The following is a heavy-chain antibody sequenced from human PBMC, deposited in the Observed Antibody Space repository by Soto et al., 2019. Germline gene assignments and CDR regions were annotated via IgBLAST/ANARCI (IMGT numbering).Heavy chain of an antibody. Sequence: SETLSLTCTVSGGSISSGDYDWSWIRQHPGKGLEWIGYIYYSGSTYYDPSLKSRVTISVDTSKNQFSLKLTSVTAADTAVYYCASRRRGGMDVWGQGTTVTVSS. CDR3: ASRRRGGMDV. V-gene: IGHV4-31*03. J-gene: IGHJ6*02. D-gene: IGHD3-16*01. CDR1: GGSISSGDYD. CDR2: IYYSGST.